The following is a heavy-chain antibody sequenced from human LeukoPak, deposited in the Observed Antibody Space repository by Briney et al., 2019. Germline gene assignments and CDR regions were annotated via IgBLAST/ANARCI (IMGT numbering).Heavy chain of an antibody. V-gene: IGHV4-59*08. D-gene: IGHD6-13*01. CDR2: IYYSGST. CDR3: ARVYGSSWLYYFEY. J-gene: IGHJ4*02. Sequence: SETLSLTCTVSGGSLSSYYWSWIRQPPGKGLEWIGYIYYSGSTKYNPSLKSRVTISVDTSKNQFSLELSSVTAADTAVYYCARVYGSSWLYYFEYWGQGTLVTVSS. CDR1: GGSLSSYY.